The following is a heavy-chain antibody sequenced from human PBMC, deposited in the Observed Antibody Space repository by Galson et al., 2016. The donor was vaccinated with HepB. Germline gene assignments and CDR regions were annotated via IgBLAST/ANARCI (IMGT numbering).Heavy chain of an antibody. CDR3: AKDLWTGLQLAYYFDY. D-gene: IGHD6-13*01. J-gene: IGHJ4*02. CDR1: EFTFSSYA. V-gene: IGHV3-23*01. CDR2: ISHNGVGT. Sequence: SLRLSCAASEFTFSSYAMSWVRQAPGKGLEWVSCISHNGVGTFYADSVKGRFTISRDNSKNTVYLQTNSLGAADTAVYYCAKDLWTGLQLAYYFDYWGQGTLVTVSS.